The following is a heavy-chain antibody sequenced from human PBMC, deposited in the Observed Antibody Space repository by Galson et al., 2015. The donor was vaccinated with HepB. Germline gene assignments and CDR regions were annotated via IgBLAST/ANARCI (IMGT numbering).Heavy chain of an antibody. CDR3: ARDGRNYDILTGRYGMDV. D-gene: IGHD3-9*01. J-gene: IGHJ6*02. V-gene: IGHV3-21*01. Sequence: SLRLSCAASGFSFSSYNMNWVRQAPGKGLEWVSSISSSSNYIYYADSVKGRFTISTDNAKNSLYLQMNSLRGEDTAVYYCARDGRNYDILTGRYGMDVWGQGTTVTVSS. CDR2: ISSSSNYI. CDR1: GFSFSSYN.